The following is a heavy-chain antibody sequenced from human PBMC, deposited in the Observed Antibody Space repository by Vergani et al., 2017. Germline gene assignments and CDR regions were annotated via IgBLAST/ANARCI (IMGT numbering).Heavy chain of an antibody. Sequence: HPFISLILSCVVSLFTSIYSFIHFFLHSPFNVLECFSFISYYGTHKYSADSLNGRFTISLANSKSTLYLQMNSLRTEDTAVYYCATKSCGTPGCQIGYFREWGQGTLVTVSS. CDR1: LFTSIYSF. CDR3: ATKSCGTPGCQIGYFRE. V-gene: IGHV3-30*03. J-gene: IGHJ1*01. CDR2: ISYYGTHK. D-gene: IGHD1-1*01.